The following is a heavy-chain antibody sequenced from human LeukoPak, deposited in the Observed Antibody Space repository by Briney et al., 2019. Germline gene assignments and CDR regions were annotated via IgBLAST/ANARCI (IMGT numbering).Heavy chain of an antibody. CDR2: IDISSSPA. Sequence: PGGSLRLSCAASGFTFSTYNMNWVRLAPGKGLEWVSYIDISSSPAYYADSVKGRFTISRDNAKNSLYLQMNNLRADDTAVYYCARLGARGWLDFWGQGTLVTVSS. V-gene: IGHV3-48*04. CDR3: ARLGARGWLDF. CDR1: GFTFSTYN. D-gene: IGHD1-26*01. J-gene: IGHJ5*01.